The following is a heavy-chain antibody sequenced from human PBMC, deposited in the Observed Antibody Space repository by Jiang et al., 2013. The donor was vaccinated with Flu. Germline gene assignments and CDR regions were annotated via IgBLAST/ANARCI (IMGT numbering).Heavy chain of an antibody. CDR3: ARHTKINNWGSWLPDAFDI. CDR2: IYYSGST. D-gene: IGHD7-27*01. Sequence: GSGLVKPSETLSLTCTVSGGSISSYYWSWIRQPPRKGLEWIGYIYYSGSTNYNPSLKSRVTISVDTSKNQFSLKLSSVTAADTAVYYCARHTKINNWGSWLPDAFDIWGQGTMVTVSS. CDR1: GGSISSYY. V-gene: IGHV4-59*08. J-gene: IGHJ3*02.